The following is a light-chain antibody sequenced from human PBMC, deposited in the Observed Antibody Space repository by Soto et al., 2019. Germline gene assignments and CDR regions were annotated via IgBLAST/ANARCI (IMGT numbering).Light chain of an antibody. CDR1: SSNIGRNY. J-gene: IGLJ1*01. V-gene: IGLV1-47*02. CDR2: GNT. CDR3: AAWDDSLRGYV. Sequence: QSVLGQPPSASGTPGQRVTISCSGSSSNIGRNYIYWYQQLPGTAPKLLIYGNTQRPSGVPDRFSGSKSGTSVSLAISGPRSEDEADYYCAAWDDSLRGYVFGTGTEVTVL.